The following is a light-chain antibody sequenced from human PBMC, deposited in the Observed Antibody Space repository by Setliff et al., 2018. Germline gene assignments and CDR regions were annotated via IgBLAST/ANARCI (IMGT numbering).Light chain of an antibody. J-gene: IGLJ1*01. CDR3: ASKTGPGTYV. CDR2: EVS. Sequence: QSALTQPASVSGSPGQSITISCAGTSSDVGAYSHVSWYQQYPGKAPKLMISEVSNRPSGVSYRFSGSKSGNTASLTISGLQAEDEADYFCASKTGPGTYVFGTGTKV. CDR1: SSDVGAYSH. V-gene: IGLV2-14*01.